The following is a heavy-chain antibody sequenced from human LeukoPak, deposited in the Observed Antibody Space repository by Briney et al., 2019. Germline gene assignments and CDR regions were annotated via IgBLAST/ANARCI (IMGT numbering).Heavy chain of an antibody. D-gene: IGHD5-12*01. CDR3: ARIRSGYDFDY. Sequence: GGSLRLSCAASGFTFSSYGMHWVRQAPGKGLEWVAFVRNDGTIKYYADSVKGRFTISRDNSKNTLYLQMNSLRAEDTAVYYCARIRSGYDFDYWGQGTLVTVSS. CDR2: VRNDGTIK. J-gene: IGHJ4*02. CDR1: GFTFSSYG. V-gene: IGHV3-30*02.